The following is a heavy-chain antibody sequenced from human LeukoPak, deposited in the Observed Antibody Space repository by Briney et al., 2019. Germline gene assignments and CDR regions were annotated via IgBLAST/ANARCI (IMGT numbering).Heavy chain of an antibody. Sequence: SETLSLTCTVSGGSISSGGYYWSWIRQHPGKGLEWIGYIYYSGSTYYNPSLKSRVTISVDTSKNQFSLKLSSVTPEDTAVYYCARDHVNWNWFDPWGQGTLVIVSS. CDR1: GGSISSGGYY. D-gene: IGHD1-1*01. V-gene: IGHV4-31*03. CDR3: ARDHVNWNWFDP. CDR2: IYYSGST. J-gene: IGHJ5*02.